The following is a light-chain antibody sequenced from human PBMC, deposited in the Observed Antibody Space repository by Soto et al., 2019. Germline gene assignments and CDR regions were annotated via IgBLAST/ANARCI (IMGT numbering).Light chain of an antibody. CDR1: QSVSSSY. V-gene: IGKV3-20*01. CDR3: HQYGSSSWT. CDR2: GAS. J-gene: IGKJ1*01. Sequence: EIVLTQYPGTLSLSQGERATLSCRASQSVSSSYLAWYQQKPGQAPRLLIYGASSRATGIPDRFSGSGSGTDFTLTISRLEPEDFAVYYCHQYGSSSWTFGQGTKVDIK.